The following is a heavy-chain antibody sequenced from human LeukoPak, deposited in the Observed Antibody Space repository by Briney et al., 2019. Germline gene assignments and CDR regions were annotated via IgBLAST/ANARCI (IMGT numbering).Heavy chain of an antibody. CDR3: ARSLRYSGSYYFDY. CDR2: IKQDGSEK. V-gene: IGHV3-7*01. D-gene: IGHD1-26*01. J-gene: IGHJ4*02. CDR1: GFTFSSYW. Sequence: PGGSLRLSCAASGFTFSSYWMSWVRQAPGKGLEWVANIKQDGSEKYYVDSVKGRFTISRDNAKNSLYLQMNSLRAEDTAVYHCARSLRYSGSYYFDYWGQGTLVTVSS.